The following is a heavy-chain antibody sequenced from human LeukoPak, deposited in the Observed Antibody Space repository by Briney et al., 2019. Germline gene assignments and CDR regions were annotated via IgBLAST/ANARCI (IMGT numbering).Heavy chain of an antibody. V-gene: IGHV4-59*01. CDR2: IYYRGST. J-gene: IGHJ5*02. CDR3: ARVPYSSSPA. Sequence: PSETLSLTCTVSGGSLNKYYWSWIRQPPGKGLEWIGYIYYRGSTTYNPSLKSRVTISVDTSKNQFSLKLSSVTAADTAVYYCARVPYSSSPAWGRGTLVTVSS. CDR1: GGSLNKYY. D-gene: IGHD6-13*01.